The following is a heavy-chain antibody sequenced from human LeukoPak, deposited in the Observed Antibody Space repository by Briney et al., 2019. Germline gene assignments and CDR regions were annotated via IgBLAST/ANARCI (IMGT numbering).Heavy chain of an antibody. J-gene: IGHJ5*02. CDR2: INHSGST. D-gene: IGHD3-10*01. Sequence: SETLSLTCTVSGGSISSSSYYWGWIRQPPGKGLEWIGEINHSGSTNYNPSLKSRVTISVDTSKNQFSLKLSSVTAADTAVYYCARLRFPKVSSPFDPWGQGTLVTVSS. V-gene: IGHV4-39*07. CDR1: GGSISSSSYY. CDR3: ARLRFPKVSSPFDP.